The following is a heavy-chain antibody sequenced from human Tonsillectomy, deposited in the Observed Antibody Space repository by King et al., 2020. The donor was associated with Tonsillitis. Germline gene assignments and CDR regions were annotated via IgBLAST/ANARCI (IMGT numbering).Heavy chain of an antibody. V-gene: IGHV3-23*04. CDR3: AKQCLDAP. CDR1: GFTFSSYA. CDR2: ISESGDTT. J-gene: IGHJ4*02. D-gene: IGHD6-19*01. Sequence: VQLVESGGGLVQPGGSLRLSCAASGFTFSSYAMNWVRQAPGQGLAWVSSISESGDTTDAADSVKGRFTISRATSRNTLYLQMNTLRAEDTAVYYCAKQCLDAPWGQGALVTVSS.